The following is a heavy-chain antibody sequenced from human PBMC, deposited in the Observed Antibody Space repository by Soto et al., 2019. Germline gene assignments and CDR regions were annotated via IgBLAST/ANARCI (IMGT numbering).Heavy chain of an antibody. Sequence: SETLSLTCTVSGGSVSSGSYYWSWIRQPPGKGLEWIGYIYYSGSTNYNPSLKSRVTISVDTSKNQFSLKLSSVTAADTAVYYCARGWVSDYGDSYYFDYWGQGTLVTVSS. CDR2: IYYSGST. D-gene: IGHD4-17*01. CDR3: ARGWVSDYGDSYYFDY. V-gene: IGHV4-61*01. CDR1: GGSVSSGSYY. J-gene: IGHJ4*02.